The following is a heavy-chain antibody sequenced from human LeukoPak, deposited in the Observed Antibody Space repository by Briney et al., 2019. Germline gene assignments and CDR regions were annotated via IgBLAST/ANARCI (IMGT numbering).Heavy chain of an antibody. Sequence: SETLSLTCTVSGGSISSSDYYWGWIRQPPGKGLEWIGAISSSGSPYYNPSLKSRVTISVDSSKNQFSLKLSSVTAADTAVYYCARGMGQWPYPEYFQHWGQGTLVTVSS. CDR2: ISSSGSP. D-gene: IGHD6-19*01. CDR1: GGSISSSDYY. J-gene: IGHJ1*01. CDR3: ARGMGQWPYPEYFQH. V-gene: IGHV4-39*01.